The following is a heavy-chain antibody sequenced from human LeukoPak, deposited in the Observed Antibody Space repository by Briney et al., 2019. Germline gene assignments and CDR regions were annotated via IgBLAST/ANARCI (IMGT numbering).Heavy chain of an antibody. V-gene: IGHV4-59*01. CDR3: ARDRDYYDSSGYYVGWFDP. J-gene: IGHJ5*02. CDR2: IYYSGST. D-gene: IGHD3-22*01. Sequence: SETLSLTCAVYGGSFSGYYWSWIRQPPGKGLEWIGYIYYSGSTNYNPSLKSRVTISVDTSNNQFSLKLSSVTAADTAVYYCARDRDYYDSSGYYVGWFDPWGQGTLVTVSS. CDR1: GGSFSGYY.